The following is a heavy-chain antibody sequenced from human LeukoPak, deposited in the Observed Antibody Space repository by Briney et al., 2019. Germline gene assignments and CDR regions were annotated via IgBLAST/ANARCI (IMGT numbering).Heavy chain of an antibody. CDR1: GLTFSNYA. J-gene: IGHJ6*02. CDR3: ARRSRRLTIVRGVPREDV. D-gene: IGHD3-10*01. CDR2: ISGNGGST. Sequence: HPGGSLRLSCAASGLTFSNYAMNWVRQAPGKGLEWVSGISGNGGSTYYADSVKGRFTISRDNSKNTLYLQMNSLRAEDTAVYYCARRSRRLTIVRGVPREDVWGQGTTVTVSS. V-gene: IGHV3-23*01.